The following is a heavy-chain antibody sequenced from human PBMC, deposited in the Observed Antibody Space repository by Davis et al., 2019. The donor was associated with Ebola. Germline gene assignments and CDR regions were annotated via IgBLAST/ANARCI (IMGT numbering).Heavy chain of an antibody. D-gene: IGHD6-13*01. J-gene: IGHJ4*02. V-gene: IGHV4-59*01. CDR2: IYYSGST. CDR3: ARDRHLYSSSWYRLDY. Sequence: SETLSLTCTVSGGSISSYYWSWIRQPPGKGLEWIGYIYYSGSTNYNPSLKSRVTISVDTSKNQFSLKLSSVTAADTAVFYCARDRHLYSSSWYRLDYWGQGTLVTVSS. CDR1: GGSISSYY.